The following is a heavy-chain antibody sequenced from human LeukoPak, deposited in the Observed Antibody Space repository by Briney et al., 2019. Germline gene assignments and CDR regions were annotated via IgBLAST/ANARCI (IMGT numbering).Heavy chain of an antibody. V-gene: IGHV3-74*01. CDR3: AKGSGYSGYEYFDY. Sequence: GGSLRLSCATSGLTFSSNWMHWVRQAPGKGLVWVSRINSDGSSTIYADSVKGRFTISRDNAKNTLYLQMNSPRAEDTAVYYCAKGSGYSGYEYFDYWGQGTLVTVSS. CDR2: INSDGSST. CDR1: GLTFSSNW. J-gene: IGHJ4*02. D-gene: IGHD5-12*01.